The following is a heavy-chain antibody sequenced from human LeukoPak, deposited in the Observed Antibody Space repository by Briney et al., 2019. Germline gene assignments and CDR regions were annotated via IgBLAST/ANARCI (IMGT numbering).Heavy chain of an antibody. V-gene: IGHV4-59*01. Sequence: SETLFLTCTVSGGSISSYYWSWIRQPPGKGLEWIGYIYYSGSTNYNPSLKSRVTISVDTSKNQFSLKLSSVTAADTAVYYCARDKDYYGSGSLDYWGQGTLVTVSS. CDR1: GGSISSYY. CDR3: ARDKDYYGSGSLDY. CDR2: IYYSGST. D-gene: IGHD3-10*01. J-gene: IGHJ4*02.